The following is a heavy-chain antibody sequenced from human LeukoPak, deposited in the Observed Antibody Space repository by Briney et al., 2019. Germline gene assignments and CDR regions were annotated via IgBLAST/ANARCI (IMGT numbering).Heavy chain of an antibody. D-gene: IGHD6-19*01. CDR1: GFTFSSYG. CDR2: ISYDGSNK. V-gene: IGHV3-30*18. CDR3: AKELGVAGFDY. J-gene: IGHJ4*02. Sequence: GGSLRLSCAASGFTFSSYGMHWVRQAPGKGLEWVAVISYDGSNKYYADSVKGRFTISRGNSKNTLYLQMNSLRAGDTAVYYCAKELGVAGFDYWGQGTLVTVSS.